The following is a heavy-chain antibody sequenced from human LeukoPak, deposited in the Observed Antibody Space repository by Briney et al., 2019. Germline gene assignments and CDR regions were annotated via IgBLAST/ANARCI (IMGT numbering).Heavy chain of an antibody. CDR3: ARGSTFYGDYGYVDY. V-gene: IGHV3-30-3*01. J-gene: IGHJ4*02. Sequence: PGGSLRLSCVASGFTFSDYGMHWVRQAPGKGLEWVAVLSFDVSNKYYADSVKGRFTISRDNFKDTLYLQMDSLRPEDTAVYYCARGSTFYGDYGYVDYWGQGTLVSVSS. CDR1: GFTFSDYG. D-gene: IGHD4-17*01. CDR2: LSFDVSNK.